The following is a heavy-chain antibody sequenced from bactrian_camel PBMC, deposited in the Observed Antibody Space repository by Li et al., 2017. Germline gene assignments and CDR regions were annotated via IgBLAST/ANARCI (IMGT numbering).Heavy chain of an antibody. D-gene: IGHD7*01. Sequence: HVQLVESGGGLVQPGGSLRLSCAASGFIFSHYWMYWVRQAPGKGLEWISVISTSGGTTYSADSVKGRLTMSRDNAKNTVYLQMHSLKPEDTGMYYCAAGATVAVEFALRPGSYNAWGQGTQVTVS. CDR2: ISTSGGTT. V-gene: IGHV3S1*01. CDR3: AAGATVAVEFALRPGSYNA. J-gene: IGHJ4*01. CDR1: GFIFSHYW.